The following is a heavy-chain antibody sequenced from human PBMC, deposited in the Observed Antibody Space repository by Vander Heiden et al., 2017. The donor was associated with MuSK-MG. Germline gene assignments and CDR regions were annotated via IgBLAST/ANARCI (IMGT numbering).Heavy chain of an antibody. Sequence: EVQLLESGGGLVQPGGSLRLSCAASGFTFSSYAMSWVRQAPGKGLEWVSAISVSGGSTYYADSVKGRFTISRDNSKNTLYLQMNSLRAEDTAVYYCAKDDFWSGSDGDWFDPWGQGTLVTVSS. D-gene: IGHD3-3*01. CDR2: ISVSGGST. J-gene: IGHJ5*02. CDR1: GFTFSSYA. CDR3: AKDDFWSGSDGDWFDP. V-gene: IGHV3-23*01.